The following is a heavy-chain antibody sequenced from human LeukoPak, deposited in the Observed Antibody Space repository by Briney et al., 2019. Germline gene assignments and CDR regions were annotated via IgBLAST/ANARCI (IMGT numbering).Heavy chain of an antibody. Sequence: SETLSLTCTVSGGSISSYYWGWIRQPPGKGLEWIGYIYYSGSTNYNPSLKSRVTISVDTSKNQFSLKLSSVTAADTAVYYCARRDYYDSSGYRIWGQGTLVTVSS. CDR3: ARRDYYDSSGYRI. D-gene: IGHD3-22*01. CDR2: IYYSGST. CDR1: GGSISSYY. J-gene: IGHJ4*02. V-gene: IGHV4-59*08.